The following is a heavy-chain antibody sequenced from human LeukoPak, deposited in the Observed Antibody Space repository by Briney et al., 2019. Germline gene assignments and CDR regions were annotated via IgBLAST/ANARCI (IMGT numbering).Heavy chain of an antibody. D-gene: IGHD3-3*01. Sequence: PSETLSLTCTLSGGSISSYYWSWIRQPPGKGLEWIGYIYTSGSTNYNPSLKSRVTISVDTSKNQFSLKLSSVTTADTAVYYCARDLDYWGQGTLVTVSS. CDR1: GGSISSYY. J-gene: IGHJ4*02. CDR2: IYTSGST. CDR3: ARDLDY. V-gene: IGHV4-4*09.